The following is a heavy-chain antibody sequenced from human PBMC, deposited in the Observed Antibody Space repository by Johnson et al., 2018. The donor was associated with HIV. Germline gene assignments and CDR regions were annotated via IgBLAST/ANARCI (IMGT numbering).Heavy chain of an antibody. J-gene: IGHJ3*02. Sequence: VQLVESGGGLVQPGGSLRLSCAASGFTFSNAWMSWVRQAPGKGLEWVGRIKSKTDGGTTDYAAPVNGRFTIARDDSKNKLSLQMNSLKTEETAVYYCTTGELWNGYYLHDAFDIWGQGTMVTVSS. V-gene: IGHV3-15*01. CDR3: TTGELWNGYYLHDAFDI. D-gene: IGHD3-3*01. CDR2: IKSKTDGGTT. CDR1: GFTFSNAW.